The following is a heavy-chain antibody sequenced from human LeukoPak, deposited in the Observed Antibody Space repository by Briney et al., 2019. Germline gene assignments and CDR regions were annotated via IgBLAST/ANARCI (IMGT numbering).Heavy chain of an antibody. V-gene: IGHV1-18*01. CDR1: GYTFTSYG. CDR3: ARVGSTMIVEPPYYFDY. CDR2: ISAYNGNT. D-gene: IGHD3-22*01. J-gene: IGHJ4*02. Sequence: ASMKVSCKASGYTFTSYGISWVRQAPGQGLEWMGWISAYNGNTNYAQKLQGRVTMTTDTSTSTAYMELRSLRSDDTAVYYCARVGSTMIVEPPYYFDYWGQGTLVTVSS.